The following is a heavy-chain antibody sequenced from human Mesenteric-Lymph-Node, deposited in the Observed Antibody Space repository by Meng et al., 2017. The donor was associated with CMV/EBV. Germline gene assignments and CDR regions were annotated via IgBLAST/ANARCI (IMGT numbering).Heavy chain of an antibody. CDR3: AKDKSGYPRYFDY. CDR2: ISWNSGSI. V-gene: IGHV3-9*01. CDR1: GFTFDDYA. D-gene: IGHD5-12*01. Sequence: LSLTCAASGFTFDDYAMHWVRQAPGKGLEWVSGISWNSGSIGYADSVKGRFTISRDNAKNSLYLQMNSLRAEDTALYYCAKDKSGYPRYFDYWGQGTLVTVSS. J-gene: IGHJ4*02.